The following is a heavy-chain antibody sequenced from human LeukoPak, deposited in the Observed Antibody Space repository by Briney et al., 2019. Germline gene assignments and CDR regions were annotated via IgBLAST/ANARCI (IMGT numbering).Heavy chain of an antibody. D-gene: IGHD1-1*01. V-gene: IGHV1-69-2*01. CDR1: GYTFTDHS. J-gene: IGHJ3*02. Sequence: ATVKISCKASGYTFTDHSMHWVRQAPGKGLEWMGRVDPADGERAHAEKFQGRVTITSDTSIETAYMELSRLTSEDSAVYYCAIDQRFNWNDYDAFDIWGQGTMVTVSS. CDR3: AIDQRFNWNDYDAFDI. CDR2: VDPADGER.